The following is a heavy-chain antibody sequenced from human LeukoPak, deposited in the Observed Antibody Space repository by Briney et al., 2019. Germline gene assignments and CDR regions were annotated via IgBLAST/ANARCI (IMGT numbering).Heavy chain of an antibody. CDR1: GFTFINYA. CDR2: ISGSGGST. Sequence: GGSLRLSCAASGFTFINYAMSWVRQAPGKGLEWVSAISGSGGSTYYADSVKGRFTISRDNSKNTLYLQMNSLRAEDTAVYYCAKGSYDFWSGYSYWGQGTLVTVSS. D-gene: IGHD3-3*01. J-gene: IGHJ4*02. CDR3: AKGSYDFWSGYSY. V-gene: IGHV3-23*01.